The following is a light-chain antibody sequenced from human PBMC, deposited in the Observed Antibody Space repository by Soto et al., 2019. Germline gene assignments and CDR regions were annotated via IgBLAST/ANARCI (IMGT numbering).Light chain of an antibody. V-gene: IGKV3-20*01. CDR3: QQYGSSPT. Sequence: EIVLTQSPGTLFLSPGERATLSCRVSQSVSSSYLAWYQQKPGQAPRLLIYGASSRATGIPDRFSGSGSGTDFTLTISRLEPEDFAVYYCQQYGSSPTFGLGTKVEIK. CDR2: GAS. CDR1: QSVSSSY. J-gene: IGKJ1*01.